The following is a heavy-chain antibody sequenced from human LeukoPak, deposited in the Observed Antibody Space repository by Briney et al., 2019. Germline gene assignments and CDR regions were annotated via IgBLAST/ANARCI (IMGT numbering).Heavy chain of an antibody. J-gene: IGHJ5*02. D-gene: IGHD5-24*01. CDR3: ARQGTIDGYNYWFDP. V-gene: IGHV1-2*02. CDR2: INPNSGGT. Sequence: ASVKVSCKASGYTFTGYYMHWVRQAPGQGLEWMGWINPNSGGTNYAQKFQGRVTMTRDTPISTAYMELSRLRSDDTAVYYCARQGTIDGYNYWFDPWGQGTLVTVSS. CDR1: GYTFTGYY.